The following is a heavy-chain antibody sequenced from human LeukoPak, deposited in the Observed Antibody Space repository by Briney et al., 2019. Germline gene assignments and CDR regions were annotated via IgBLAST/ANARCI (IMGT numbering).Heavy chain of an antibody. CDR2: ITTSDGNT. V-gene: IGHV3-23*01. CDR1: GFTFSSCT. CDR3: AKDGGLWVSAHWGDS. D-gene: IGHD7-27*01. Sequence: PTGGSLRLSCAASGFTFSSCTMSWVRQAPGKGLEWVSTITTSDGNTYYADSVKGRFTVSRDNSKNTLFLQMNSLRAEDTAVYYCAKDGGLWVSAHWGDSWGRGTLVTVSS. J-gene: IGHJ4*02.